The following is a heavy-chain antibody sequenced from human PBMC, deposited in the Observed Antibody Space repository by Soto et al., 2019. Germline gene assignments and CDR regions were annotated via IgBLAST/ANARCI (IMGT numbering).Heavy chain of an antibody. CDR3: ATEVYLGRWLHPLDF. CDR2: INHSGST. Sequence: PSETLSLTCAVYGGSFSGYYRSWIRQPPGKGLEWIGEINHSGSTNYNPSLKSRVTISVDTSKNQFSLKLSSVTAADTAVYYCATEVYLGRWLHPLDFWRQCTLVTLSS. CDR1: GGSFSGYY. J-gene: IGHJ4*02. V-gene: IGHV4-34*01. D-gene: IGHD5-12*01.